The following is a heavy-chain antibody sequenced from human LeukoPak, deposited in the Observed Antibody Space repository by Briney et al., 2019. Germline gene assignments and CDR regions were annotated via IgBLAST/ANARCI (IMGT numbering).Heavy chain of an antibody. D-gene: IGHD3-22*01. J-gene: IGHJ4*02. CDR3: AREVRDSSGYPDPEYYFDY. CDR1: GGSISSYY. Sequence: TSETLSLTCTVSGGSISSYYWSWIRQPPGKGLEWIGYTYYSGSTNYNPSLKSRVTISVDTSKNQFSLKLSSVTAADTAVYYCAREVRDSSGYPDPEYYFDYWGQGTLVTVSS. V-gene: IGHV4-59*01. CDR2: TYYSGST.